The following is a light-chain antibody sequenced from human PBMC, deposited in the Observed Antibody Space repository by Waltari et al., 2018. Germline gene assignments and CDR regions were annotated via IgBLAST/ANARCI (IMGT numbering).Light chain of an antibody. J-gene: IGKJ1*01. CDR3: QQSFTALWT. V-gene: IGKV1-39*01. CDR2: GAS. Sequence: DIQMSKSPSSLSASVGDRVTITCRASQNINNYLHWYQHRPGQAPRLLIYGASTLQSGVPSRFSGSGSGTHFTLTIGSLQTEDFGTYYCQQSFTALWTFGRGTKVEVK. CDR1: QNINNY.